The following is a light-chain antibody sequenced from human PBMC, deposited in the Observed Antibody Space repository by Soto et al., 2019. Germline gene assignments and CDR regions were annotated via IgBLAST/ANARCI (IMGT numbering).Light chain of an antibody. V-gene: IGKV1-5*03. J-gene: IGKJ5*01. CDR1: VSISSW. CDR3: QQYNSRSPPVT. CDR2: KAS. Sequence: DIQMTQSPSTLSASVGDKITITCRASVSISSWLAWYQQKPGKAPKLLIYKASTLENGVPSRFSGSGSGTEFTLTISSLQPDDFATCYCQQYNSRSPPVTFGQGTRLEIK.